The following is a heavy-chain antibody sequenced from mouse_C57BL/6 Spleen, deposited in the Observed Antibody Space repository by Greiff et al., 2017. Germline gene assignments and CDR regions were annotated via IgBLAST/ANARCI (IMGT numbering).Heavy chain of an antibody. J-gene: IGHJ3*01. D-gene: IGHD2-1*01. CDR1: GYAFTNYL. Sequence: QVQLQQSGAELVRPGTSVKVSCKASGYAFTNYLIEWVKQRPGQGLEWIGVINPGSGGTNYNEKFKGKATLTADKSSSTSYMQLSSLTSEDSAVYFCARSSYGNRFAYWGQGTLVTVSA. CDR2: INPGSGGT. CDR3: ARSSYGNRFAY. V-gene: IGHV1-54*01.